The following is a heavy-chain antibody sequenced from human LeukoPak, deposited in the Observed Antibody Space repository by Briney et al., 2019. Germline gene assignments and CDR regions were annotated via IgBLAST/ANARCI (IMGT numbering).Heavy chain of an antibody. V-gene: IGHV3-48*04. CDR3: AKPGY. Sequence: GGSLRLSCAASGFTFSSYAMSWVRQAPGKGLEWVSYISSSSTAIYYADSVKGRFTISRDNAKNSLYLQMNSLRAEDTAVYYCAKPGYWGQGTLVTVSS. CDR1: GFTFSSYA. J-gene: IGHJ4*02. CDR2: ISSSSTAI.